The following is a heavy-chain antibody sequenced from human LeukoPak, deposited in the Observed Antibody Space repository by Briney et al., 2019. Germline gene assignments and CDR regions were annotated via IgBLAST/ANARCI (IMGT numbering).Heavy chain of an antibody. CDR3: AKDTETRSPDVLRYFDWPSS. CDR1: GFTFSSYA. CDR2: ISGSGGST. V-gene: IGHV3-23*01. Sequence: PGGSLRLSCAASGFTFSSYAMSWVRQAPGKGLEWVSAISGSGGSTYYADSVKGRFTISRGNSKNTLYLQMNSLRAEDTAVYYCAKDTETRSPDVLRYFDWPSSWGQGTLVTVSS. D-gene: IGHD3-9*01. J-gene: IGHJ5*02.